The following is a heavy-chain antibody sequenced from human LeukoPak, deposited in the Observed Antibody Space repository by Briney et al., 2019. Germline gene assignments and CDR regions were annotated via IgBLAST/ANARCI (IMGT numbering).Heavy chain of an antibody. CDR3: ASLPAYNPFDY. CDR1: GFTFSSST. V-gene: IGHV3-21*06. D-gene: IGHD1-1*01. Sequence: KTGGSLRLSCAASGFTFSSSTMTWVRQAPGKGLEWVSSITSSSDYIYYADSLKGRFAISRDNAKNSLFLQMNSLSAEDTAVYYCASLPAYNPFDYWGQGTLVTVSS. CDR2: ITSSSDYI. J-gene: IGHJ4*02.